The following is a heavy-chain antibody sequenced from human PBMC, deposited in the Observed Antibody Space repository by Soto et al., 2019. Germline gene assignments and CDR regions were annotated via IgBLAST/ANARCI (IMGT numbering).Heavy chain of an antibody. J-gene: IGHJ5*01. D-gene: IGHD1-26*01. V-gene: IGHV4-39*01. CDR1: GGSISSNSHY. Sequence: ASETLSLTCTVSGGSISSNSHYWGWIRQPPGKGLEWIGSVFKSGSTKYSASLKSRVTISVDTSKDQLSMRLSSVTVADTAVYYCARLFTESYYIDSWGHGTLVTVSS. CDR2: VFKSGST. CDR3: ARLFTESYYIDS.